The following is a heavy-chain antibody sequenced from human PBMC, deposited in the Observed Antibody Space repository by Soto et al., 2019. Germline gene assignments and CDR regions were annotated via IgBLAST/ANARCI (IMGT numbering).Heavy chain of an antibody. Sequence: QVQLVQSGAEVKKPGSSVKVSCKASGGTFSSYAISWVRQAPGQGLEWMGGIIPIFGTANYAQKFQGRVTITADESTSTAYMELSSLRSEDTAVYYCARNLRYFDWLRNYYGMDVWGQGTTVTVSS. CDR3: ARNLRYFDWLRNYYGMDV. CDR2: IIPIFGTA. CDR1: GGTFSSYA. D-gene: IGHD3-9*01. J-gene: IGHJ6*02. V-gene: IGHV1-69*12.